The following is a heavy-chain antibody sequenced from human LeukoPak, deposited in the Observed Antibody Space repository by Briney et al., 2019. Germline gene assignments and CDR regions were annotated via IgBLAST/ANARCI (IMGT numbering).Heavy chain of an antibody. CDR2: IIPLFGTT. CDR1: GGTFTSYA. V-gene: IGHV1-69*13. CDR3: ARVLAARPLGPFDY. Sequence: SVKVSCKASGGTFTSYAISWVRQAPGQGLEWMGGIIPLFGTTDYAQKFQGRVTFTADESTSTAYMEFSSLRSEDTAVYYCARVLAARPLGPFDYWGQGTLVTVSS. D-gene: IGHD6-6*01. J-gene: IGHJ4*02.